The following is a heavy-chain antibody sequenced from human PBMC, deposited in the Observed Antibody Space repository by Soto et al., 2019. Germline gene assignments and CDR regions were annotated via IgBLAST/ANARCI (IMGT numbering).Heavy chain of an antibody. Sequence: PGGSLRLSCAASGFTFSSYGMHRVRQAPDKGLEWVAVISYDGSNKYYADSVKGRFTISRDNSKNTLYLQMNSLRAEDTAVYYCAKDMLTLFGAYYYGSGSPLDYWGQGT. V-gene: IGHV3-30*18. CDR1: GFTFSSYG. D-gene: IGHD3-10*01. J-gene: IGHJ4*02. CDR3: AKDMLTLFGAYYYGSGSPLDY. CDR2: ISYDGSNK.